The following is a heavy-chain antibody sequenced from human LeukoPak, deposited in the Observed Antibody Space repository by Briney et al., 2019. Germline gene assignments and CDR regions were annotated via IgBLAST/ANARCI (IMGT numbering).Heavy chain of an antibody. CDR3: ARDRAWNYFDY. V-gene: IGHV3-30*03. J-gene: IGHJ4*02. Sequence: TGGSPRLSCAPSGFTFSRHGMHWVRQAPGKGLEWVAIISNDGSRKYYAHSVEGRFTISRDNSKNTLYLQMDSLRAEDTAVYYCARDRAWNYFDYWGQGTLVTVSS. CDR1: GFTFSRHG. D-gene: IGHD3-3*01. CDR2: ISNDGSRK.